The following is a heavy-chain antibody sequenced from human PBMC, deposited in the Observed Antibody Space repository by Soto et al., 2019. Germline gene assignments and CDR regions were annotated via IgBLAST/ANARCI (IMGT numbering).Heavy chain of an antibody. V-gene: IGHV1-18*01. D-gene: IGHD6-13*01. J-gene: IGHJ6*02. Sequence: GASVKVSCKASGYTFTSYGSSWVRQAPGQGLEWMGWISAYNGNTNYAQKLQGRVTMTTDTSTSTAYMELRSLRSDDTAVYYCARAQAAGTRYYYGMDVWGQGTTVTVSS. CDR1: GYTFTSYG. CDR2: ISAYNGNT. CDR3: ARAQAAGTRYYYGMDV.